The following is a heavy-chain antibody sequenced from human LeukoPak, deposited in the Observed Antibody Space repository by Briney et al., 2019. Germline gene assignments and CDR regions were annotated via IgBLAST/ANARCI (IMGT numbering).Heavy chain of an antibody. CDR3: VRDWEGFNFDI. CDR1: GGSVRSYY. D-gene: IGHD1-26*01. CDR2: IHNSGST. Sequence: KTSETLSLTCTVSGGSVRSYYWSWIRQPPGEGLEWIAYIHNSGSTNYNPSLKSRVTISVDTSKNHFSLKLSSVTAAETAVYYCVRDWEGFNFDIWGQGTMVTVSS. V-gene: IGHV4-59*02. J-gene: IGHJ3*02.